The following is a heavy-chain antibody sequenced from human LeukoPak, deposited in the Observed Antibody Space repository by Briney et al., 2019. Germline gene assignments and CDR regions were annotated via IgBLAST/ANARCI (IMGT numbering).Heavy chain of an antibody. J-gene: IGHJ4*02. V-gene: IGHV1-24*01. CDR3: ATWSRVGATGPFDY. D-gene: IGHD1-26*01. Sequence: ASVKVSCKVSGYTLTELSMHWVRQAPGKGLEWMGGFDPEDGETIYAQKSQGRVTMTEDTSTDTAYMELSSLRSEDTAVYYCATWSRVGATGPFDYWGQGTLVTVSS. CDR1: GYTLTELS. CDR2: FDPEDGET.